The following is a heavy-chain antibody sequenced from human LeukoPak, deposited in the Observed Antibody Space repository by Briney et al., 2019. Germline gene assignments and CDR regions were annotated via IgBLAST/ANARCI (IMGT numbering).Heavy chain of an antibody. CDR3: ARDSVNRYYYDSSGFDY. J-gene: IGHJ4*02. V-gene: IGHV4-38-2*02. CDR1: GYSISSGYY. D-gene: IGHD3-22*01. Sequence: KSSETLSLTCTVSGYSISSGYYWGWIRQPPGKGLEWIGSIYHSGSTYYNPSLKSRVTISVDTSKNQFSLKLSSVTAADTAVYYCARDSVNRYYYDSSGFDYWGQGTLVTVSS. CDR2: IYHSGST.